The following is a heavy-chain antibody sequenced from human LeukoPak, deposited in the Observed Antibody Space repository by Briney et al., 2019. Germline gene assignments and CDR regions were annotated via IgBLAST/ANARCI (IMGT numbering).Heavy chain of an antibody. CDR1: GGSISSSSYY. CDR2: IYYSGTT. D-gene: IGHD3-10*01. V-gene: IGHV4-39*06. CDR3: ARGPLWFGGFDN. J-gene: IGHJ4*02. Sequence: SETLSLTCTVSGGSISSSSYYWGWIRQPPGKGLEWIGSIYYSGTTYYNPSLKSRVTISVDTAKNQIPLRLSSVTAADTAVYYCARGPLWFGGFDNWGQGTLVTVSS.